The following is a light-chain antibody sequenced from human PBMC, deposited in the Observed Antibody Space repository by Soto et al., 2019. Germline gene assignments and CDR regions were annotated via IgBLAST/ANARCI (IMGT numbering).Light chain of an antibody. CDR2: GNS. CDR3: QSYDSSLSAVV. J-gene: IGLJ2*01. V-gene: IGLV1-40*01. Sequence: QSVLTQPPSVSGAPGERVTISCTGSSSNIGAGYDVHWYQQLPGTAPKLLIYGNSNRPSEVPDRSSGSKSGTSASLAITGLQAEDEADYYCQSYDSSLSAVVFSGGTKLTVL. CDR1: SSNIGAGYD.